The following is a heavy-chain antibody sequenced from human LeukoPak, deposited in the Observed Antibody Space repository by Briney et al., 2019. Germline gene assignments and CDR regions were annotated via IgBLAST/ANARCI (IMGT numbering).Heavy chain of an antibody. CDR2: IYYSGST. V-gene: IGHV4-39*01. CDR3: ARHSGPYGLAFDI. Sequence: PSETLSLTCTVSGGSISSSSYYWGWIRQPPGKGLEWIGSIYYSGSTYYNPSLKSRVTISVDTSKNQFSLKLSSVTAADTAVYYCARHSGPYGLAFDIWGQGTMVTVSS. CDR1: GGSISSSSYY. J-gene: IGHJ3*02. D-gene: IGHD3-10*01.